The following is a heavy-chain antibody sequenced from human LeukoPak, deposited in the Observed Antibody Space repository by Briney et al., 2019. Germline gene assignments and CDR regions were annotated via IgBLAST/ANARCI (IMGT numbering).Heavy chain of an antibody. D-gene: IGHD1-26*01. CDR1: GFTFSSYA. J-gene: IGHJ4*02. Sequence: GGSLRLSCTASGFTFSSYAMNWVRQAPGKGLEWVSAISGSGGSTCYADSVKGRFTISRDNSKNTLYLQMNSLRAEDTAVYYCAKDQSVGASPFDYWGQGTLVTVSS. V-gene: IGHV3-23*01. CDR2: ISGSGGST. CDR3: AKDQSVGASPFDY.